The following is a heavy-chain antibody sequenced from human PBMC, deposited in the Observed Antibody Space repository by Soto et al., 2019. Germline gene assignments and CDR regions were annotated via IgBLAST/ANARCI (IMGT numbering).Heavy chain of an antibody. D-gene: IGHD6-19*01. CDR3: ARGRSVAGKKFDY. CDR1: GYTFSGYY. CDR2: INPNNGDT. V-gene: IGHV1-2*02. Sequence: QVQLVQSGAEVKKPGASVKVSCKASGYTFSGYYIHWVRQAPGQGPEWVGWINPNNGDTNYAQKYQGRVTMTRDTSITTVYMELHSLRSDDTAVYYCARGRSVAGKKFDYWGQGTLVTVS. J-gene: IGHJ4*02.